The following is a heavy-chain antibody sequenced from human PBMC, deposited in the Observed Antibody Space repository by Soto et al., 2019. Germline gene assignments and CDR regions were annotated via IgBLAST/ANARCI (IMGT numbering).Heavy chain of an antibody. V-gene: IGHV4-34*01. CDR1: GGSFSGYY. CDR2: ISHSGST. J-gene: IGHJ6*02. CDR3: ACKRYYYGMDV. Sequence: PSETLSLTCAVYGGSFSGYYWSWIRQPPGKGLEWIGEISHSGSTNYNPSLKSRVTISVDTSKNQFSLKLSSVTAADTAVYYCACKRYYYGMDVWGQGTTVTVSS.